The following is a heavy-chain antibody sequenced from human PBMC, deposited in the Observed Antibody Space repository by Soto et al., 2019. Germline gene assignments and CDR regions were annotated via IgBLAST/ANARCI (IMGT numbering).Heavy chain of an antibody. Sequence: QVQLQESGPGLVKPSQTLSLTCTVSGGSISGGGYYWSWIRQHPGKGLEWIGYIYYSGSTYYNPSLKSRVTISVDTSKNQFSLKLSSVTAADTAVYYCAREVHSSSWYNDAFDIWGQGTMVTVSS. V-gene: IGHV4-31*03. J-gene: IGHJ3*02. D-gene: IGHD6-13*01. CDR3: AREVHSSSWYNDAFDI. CDR2: IYYSGST. CDR1: GGSISGGGYY.